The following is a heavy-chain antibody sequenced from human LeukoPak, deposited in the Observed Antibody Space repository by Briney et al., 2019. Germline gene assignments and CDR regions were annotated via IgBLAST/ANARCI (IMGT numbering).Heavy chain of an antibody. V-gene: IGHV4-31*03. Sequence: SSETLSLTCTVSGGSISSGGYYWSWIRQHPGKGLEWIGYIYYSGSTYYNPSLKSRVTISVDTSKNQFSLKLSSVTAADTAVYYCARGYCSSTSCYMSIWGQGTMVTVSS. J-gene: IGHJ3*02. D-gene: IGHD2-2*02. CDR3: ARGYCSSTSCYMSI. CDR1: GGSISSGGYY. CDR2: IYYSGST.